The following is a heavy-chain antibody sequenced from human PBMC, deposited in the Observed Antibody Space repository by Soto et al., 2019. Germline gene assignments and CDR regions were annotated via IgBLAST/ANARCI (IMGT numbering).Heavy chain of an antibody. Sequence: QVHLQESGPGLVKPSGTLSLICDVSGGSFSSGKWWSWVRQPPGKGLEWIGEIYHGGSASYNPSFRSRAVISVDKSKNQLYLNLNSVTAADTAVYFCANNDGWNFDSWGQGILVTVSS. D-gene: IGHD6-19*01. V-gene: IGHV4-4*02. J-gene: IGHJ4*02. CDR2: IYHGGSA. CDR1: GGSFSSGKW. CDR3: ANNDGWNFDS.